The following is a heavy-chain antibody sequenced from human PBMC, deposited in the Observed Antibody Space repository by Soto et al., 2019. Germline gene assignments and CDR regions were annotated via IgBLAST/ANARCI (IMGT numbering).Heavy chain of an antibody. CDR3: AKAGEAYYDILTGYYPSYGMDV. J-gene: IGHJ6*02. V-gene: IGHV3-23*01. CDR2: ISGSGGST. D-gene: IGHD3-9*01. Sequence: GGSLRLSCAASGFTFSSYAMSWVRQAPGKGLEWVSAISGSGGSTYYADSVKGRFTISRDNSKNTLYLQMNSLRAEDTAVYYCAKAGEAYYDILTGYYPSYGMDVWGQGTTVTVSS. CDR1: GFTFSSYA.